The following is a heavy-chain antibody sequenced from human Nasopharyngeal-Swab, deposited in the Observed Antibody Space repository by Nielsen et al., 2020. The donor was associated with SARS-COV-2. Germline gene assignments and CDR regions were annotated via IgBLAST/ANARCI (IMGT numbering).Heavy chain of an antibody. J-gene: IGHJ3*02. D-gene: IGHD4-17*01. CDR2: IYYSGST. Sequence: SETLSLTCTVSGCSISSYYWSWIRQPPGKGLEWIGYIYYSGSTNYNPSLKSRVTISVDTSKNQFSLKLSSVTAADTAVYYCARDKGGDYDPSYAFDIWGQGTMVTVSS. CDR3: ARDKGGDYDPSYAFDI. V-gene: IGHV4-59*01. CDR1: GCSISSYY.